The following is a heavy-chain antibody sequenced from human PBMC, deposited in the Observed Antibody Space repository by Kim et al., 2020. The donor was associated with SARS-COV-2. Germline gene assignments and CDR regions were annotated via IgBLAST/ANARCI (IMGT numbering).Heavy chain of an antibody. CDR3: AKNPSLAAADYDY. Sequence: SETLSLTCTVSGGSISSYYWSWIRQPPGKGLEWIGYIYYSGSTNYNPSLKSRVTISVDTSKNQFSLKLSSVTAADTAVYYCAKNPSLAAADYDYWGQGTLVTVSS. CDR1: GGSISSYY. D-gene: IGHD6-13*01. V-gene: IGHV4-59*13. J-gene: IGHJ4*02. CDR2: IYYSGST.